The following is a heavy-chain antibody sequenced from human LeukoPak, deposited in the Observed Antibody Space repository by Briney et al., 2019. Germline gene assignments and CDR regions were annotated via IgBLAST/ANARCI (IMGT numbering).Heavy chain of an antibody. D-gene: IGHD1-14*01. CDR1: GFTLSSYS. J-gene: IGHJ4*02. Sequence: PGGSLRLSCAASGFTLSSYSMNWVPQAPGKGLEWVSYISTSSSTIYYADSVKGRFTISRDNATNSLYLQMNSLRDEDTAVYYCARRKDSDDWGQGTLVTVSA. V-gene: IGHV3-48*02. CDR3: ARRKDSDD. CDR2: ISTSSSTI.